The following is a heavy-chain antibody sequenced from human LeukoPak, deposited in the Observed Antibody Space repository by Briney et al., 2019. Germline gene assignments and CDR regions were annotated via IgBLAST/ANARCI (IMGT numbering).Heavy chain of an antibody. V-gene: IGHV4-61*02. CDR1: GGSISSGSYY. Sequence: SQTLSLTCTVSGGSISSGSYYWSWIRQPAGKGLEWIGRIYTSGSTNYNPSLKSRVTISVDTSKNQFSLKLSSVTAADTAVYYCAREGLVPATAIDYWGQGTLVTVSS. CDR2: IYTSGST. J-gene: IGHJ4*02. D-gene: IGHD2-2*01. CDR3: AREGLVPATAIDY.